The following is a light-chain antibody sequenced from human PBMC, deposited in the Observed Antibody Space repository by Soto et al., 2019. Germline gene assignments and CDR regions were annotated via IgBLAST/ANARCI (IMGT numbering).Light chain of an antibody. CDR2: EVS. J-gene: IGLJ2*01. V-gene: IGLV2-8*01. Sequence: QSVLTQPPSASGSPGQSVIISCTGTSSDVGGYNYVSWYQQHPGKAPKLMIYEVSKRHSGVPDRFSGSKSGNTASLTVSGLQTEDEADYYCSSYAGSNNFVVFGGGTKLTVL. CDR1: SSDVGGYNY. CDR3: SSYAGSNNFVV.